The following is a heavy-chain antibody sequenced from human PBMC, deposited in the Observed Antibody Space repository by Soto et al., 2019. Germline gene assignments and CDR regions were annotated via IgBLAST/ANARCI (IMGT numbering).Heavy chain of an antibody. J-gene: IGHJ6*02. CDR1: GFSLSTSGVG. V-gene: IGHV2-5*02. CDR3: AHRLGGGYDPYYYYGMDV. D-gene: IGHD5-12*01. Sequence: QITLKESGPTLVKPTQTLTLTCTFSGFSLSTSGVGVGWIRQPPGKALEWLALIYWDDDKRYSPSLKSRPTITKHXXKXQXXLTRTNMDPVDTATYYCAHRLGGGYDPYYYYGMDVWGQGTTVTVSS. CDR2: IYWDDDK.